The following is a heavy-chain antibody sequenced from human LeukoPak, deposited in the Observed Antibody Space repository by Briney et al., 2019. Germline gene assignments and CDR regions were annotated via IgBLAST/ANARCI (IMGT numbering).Heavy chain of an antibody. D-gene: IGHD1-26*01. V-gene: IGHV1-24*01. J-gene: IGHJ4*02. CDR3: ATDLIVGSNYFDY. CDR1: GYTFPSYF. CDR2: FDPEDGET. Sequence: EASVKVSCKAPGYTFPSYFMHWVRQAPGKGLEWMGGFDPEDGETIYAQKFQGRVTMTEDTSTDTAYMELSSLRSEDTAVYYCATDLIVGSNYFDYWGQGTLVTVSS.